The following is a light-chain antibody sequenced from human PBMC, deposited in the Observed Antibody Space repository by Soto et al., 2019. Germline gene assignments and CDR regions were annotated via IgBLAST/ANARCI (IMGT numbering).Light chain of an antibody. J-gene: IGLJ1*01. CDR3: RSYTSSAPDV. V-gene: IGLV2-14*03. CDR1: SGDVGGYDY. CDR2: DVS. Sequence: QSALTQPASVSGSAGQSITISCSGSSGDVGGYDYVSWFQQHPNKAPKLILYDVSNRPSGISFRFSGSKSGNTASLTTSGLQAEDEADYYSRSYTSSAPDVFGTGTKLTVL.